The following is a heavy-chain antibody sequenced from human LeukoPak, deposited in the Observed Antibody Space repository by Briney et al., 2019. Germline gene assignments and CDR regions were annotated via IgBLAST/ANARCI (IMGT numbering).Heavy chain of an antibody. Sequence: PSETLSLTCAVSGYSISSGYYWGWIRQPPGKGLEWIGSIYHSGSTSYNPSLKSRFTISVDTSKNHFSLKLNSVTAADKAVCYCARHRVGANYFDYWGQGTLVTVSS. CDR1: GYSISSGYY. J-gene: IGHJ4*02. D-gene: IGHD1-26*01. CDR3: ARHRVGANYFDY. CDR2: IYHSGST. V-gene: IGHV4-38-2*01.